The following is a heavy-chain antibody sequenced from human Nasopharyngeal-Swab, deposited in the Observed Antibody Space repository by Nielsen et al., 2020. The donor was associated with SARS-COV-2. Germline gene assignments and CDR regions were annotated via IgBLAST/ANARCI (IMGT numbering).Heavy chain of an antibody. J-gene: IGHJ4*02. Sequence: ASVKVSCKVSGYTLTELSMHWVRQAPGKGLEWMGGFDPEDGETIYAQKFQGRVTMTEDTSTDTAYMELSRLRSKDTAVYYCAAGGWDAPRNLDYWGQGTLVTVSS. CDR3: AAGGWDAPRNLDY. V-gene: IGHV1-24*01. D-gene: IGHD1-26*01. CDR2: FDPEDGET. CDR1: GYTLTELS.